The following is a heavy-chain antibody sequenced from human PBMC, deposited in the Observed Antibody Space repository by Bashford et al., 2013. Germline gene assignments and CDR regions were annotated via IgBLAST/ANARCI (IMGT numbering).Heavy chain of an antibody. J-gene: IGHJ5*02. CDR1: GFTFSSCA. D-gene: IGHD4-17*01. V-gene: IGHV3-23*01. CDR3: GKDPNGDYVGGHWFDP. Sequence: GGSLRLSCVASGFTFSSCAMNWVRQAPGKGLEWLSTISGNGGTTYYADSVKGRFTISRDNSRNMVYLQMNRLGAEDTALYYCGKDPNGDYVGGHWFDPWGQGTLVTVSS. CDR2: ISGNGGTT.